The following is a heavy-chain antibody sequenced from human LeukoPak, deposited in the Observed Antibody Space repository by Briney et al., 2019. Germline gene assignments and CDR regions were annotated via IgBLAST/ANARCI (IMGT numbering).Heavy chain of an antibody. CDR3: ARGSAGTGYDY. Sequence: SETLSLTCTVSGGSISSGGYYWSWIRQPPGKGLEWIGYIYHSGSTNYNPSLKSRVTISVDKSKNQFSLKLSSVTAADTAVYYCARGSAGTGYDYWGQGTLVTVSS. CDR1: GGSISSGGYY. D-gene: IGHD1-1*01. V-gene: IGHV4-30-2*01. CDR2: IYHSGST. J-gene: IGHJ4*02.